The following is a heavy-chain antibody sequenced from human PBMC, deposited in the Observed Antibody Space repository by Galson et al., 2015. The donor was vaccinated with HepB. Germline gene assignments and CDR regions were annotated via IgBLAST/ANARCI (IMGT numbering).Heavy chain of an antibody. CDR1: GYTFTGYY. J-gene: IGHJ4*02. CDR3: ARDRGTMTSAIDY. Sequence: SVKVSCKASGYTFTGYYMHWVRQAPGQGLEWMGRINPNSGGTNYAQKFQGRVTMTRDTSISTAYMELSRLRSDDTAVYYCARDRGTMTSAIDYWGQGSLVTVSS. D-gene: IGHD3-22*01. CDR2: INPNSGGT. V-gene: IGHV1-2*06.